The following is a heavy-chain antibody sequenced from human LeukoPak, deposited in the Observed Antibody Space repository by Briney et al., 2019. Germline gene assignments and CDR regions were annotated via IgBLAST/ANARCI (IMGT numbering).Heavy chain of an antibody. CDR2: INHSGST. D-gene: IGHD3-10*01. Sequence: SQTLSLTCTVSGGSISSGGYYWSWIRQPPGKGLEWIGEINHSGSTNYNPSLKSRVTISVDTSKNQFSLKLSSVTAADTAVYYCARGWGVISDYWGQGTLVTVSS. CDR3: ARGWGVISDY. J-gene: IGHJ4*02. V-gene: IGHV4-30-2*01. CDR1: GGSISSGGYY.